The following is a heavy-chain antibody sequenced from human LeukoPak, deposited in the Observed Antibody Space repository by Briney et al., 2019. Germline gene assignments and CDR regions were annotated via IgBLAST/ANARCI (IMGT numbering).Heavy chain of an antibody. CDR3: ARGDYGAPRGY. Sequence: SETLSLTCTVSGDSISSYYWSWIRQPAGKGLEWLGRIHSTGSTNYNPSLQSRVTMSVDTSKNQFSLKLTSVTAADTAVYYCARGDYGAPRGYWGQGTLVTVSS. CDR1: GDSISSYY. D-gene: IGHD3-16*01. CDR2: IHSTGST. J-gene: IGHJ4*02. V-gene: IGHV4-4*07.